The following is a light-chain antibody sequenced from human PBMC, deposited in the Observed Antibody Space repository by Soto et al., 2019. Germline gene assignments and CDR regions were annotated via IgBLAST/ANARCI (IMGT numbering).Light chain of an antibody. Sequence: EIVMTQSPATLSVSPGERATLSCRASQSVSSNLAWYQQKPGQAPRLLIYGASTRAIGIPARFSGSWSGTEFTLTISSLQSEDFAVYYCQQYNNWPPWTFGQGTKVEIK. CDR2: GAS. CDR1: QSVSSN. J-gene: IGKJ1*01. CDR3: QQYNNWPPWT. V-gene: IGKV3-15*01.